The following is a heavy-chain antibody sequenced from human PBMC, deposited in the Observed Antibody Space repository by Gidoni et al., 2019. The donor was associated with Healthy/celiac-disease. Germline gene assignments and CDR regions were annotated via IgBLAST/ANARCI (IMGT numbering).Heavy chain of an antibody. V-gene: IGHV3-11*05. Sequence: QVPLVESWGGLVKPGGSLRLSCAASGFTFRYYYMIWIRQAPGKALAWFSYISSSSSYTNYEESVKSGFTISRDNAKNSLYLQMNSLRAEDTAVYYCARRVEYYGCLGFDPWGQGTLVTVSS. J-gene: IGHJ5*02. CDR2: ISSSSSYT. D-gene: IGHD3-10*01. CDR1: GFTFRYYY. CDR3: ARRVEYYGCLGFDP.